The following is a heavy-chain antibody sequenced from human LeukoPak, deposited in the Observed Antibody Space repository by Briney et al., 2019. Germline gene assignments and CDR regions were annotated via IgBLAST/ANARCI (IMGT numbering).Heavy chain of an antibody. Sequence: ASVKVSCKVSGYTLTELSMRWVRQAPGKGLEWMGGFDPYDGETIYAQKLQGRVTMTEDTSTNTAYMELSSLRSEDTAVYYCATALTYDYVWGSYREQNDACDIGGQGTMVTVTS. J-gene: IGHJ3*02. D-gene: IGHD3-16*02. CDR3: ATALTYDYVWGSYREQNDACDI. V-gene: IGHV1-24*01. CDR1: GYTLTELS. CDR2: FDPYDGET.